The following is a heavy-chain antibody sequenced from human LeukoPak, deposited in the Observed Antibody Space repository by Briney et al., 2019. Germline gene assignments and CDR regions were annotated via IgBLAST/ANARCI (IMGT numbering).Heavy chain of an antibody. CDR1: GFTFSSFA. Sequence: PGGSLRLSCAASGFTFSSFAVSWVRQAPGKGLEWVSAISGSGGSTYYADSVKGRFTISRDNSKNTLYLQMNSLRAEDTAVYYCAKGDNWNFDYWGQGTLVTVSS. CDR3: AKGDNWNFDY. CDR2: ISGSGGST. V-gene: IGHV3-23*01. D-gene: IGHD1-1*01. J-gene: IGHJ4*02.